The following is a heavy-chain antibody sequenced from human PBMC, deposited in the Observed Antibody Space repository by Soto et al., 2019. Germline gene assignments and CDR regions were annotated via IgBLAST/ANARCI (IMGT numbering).Heavy chain of an antibody. V-gene: IGHV3-30*03. CDR2: ISYDGSNK. CDR3: ARGSSGYSYGYDYYYYGMDA. J-gene: IGHJ6*02. D-gene: IGHD5-18*01. Sequence: GGSLRLSCAASGFTFSNYSMNWVRQAPGKGLEWVAVISYDGSNKNYADSVKGRFTISRDNAKNTLYLQMNSLRAEDTAVYYCARGSSGYSYGYDYYYYGMDAWGQGTTVTVSS. CDR1: GFTFSNYS.